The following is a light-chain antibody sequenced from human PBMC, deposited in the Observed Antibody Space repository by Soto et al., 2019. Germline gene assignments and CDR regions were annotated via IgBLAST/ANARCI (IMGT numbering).Light chain of an antibody. V-gene: IGKV3-20*01. CDR1: QSIRGNY. J-gene: IGKJ4*01. CDR2: GTS. CDR3: QRYNNWPLT. Sequence: EIVLTQSPGTLSLSPGERATLSCRASQSIRGNYLAWYQQKPGQAPKFLIYGTSHRATGIPDRFSGSGSGTDFTLTISRLEPEDSAVYYCQRYNNWPLTFGGGTKVENK.